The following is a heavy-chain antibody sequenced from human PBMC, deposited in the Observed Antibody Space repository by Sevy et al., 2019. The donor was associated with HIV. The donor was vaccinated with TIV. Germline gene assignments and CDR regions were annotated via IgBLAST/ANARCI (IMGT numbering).Heavy chain of an antibody. CDR1: GYTFTGYY. J-gene: IGHJ6*02. CDR3: ARPVLLWFGEDYGMDV. CDR2: INPNSGGT. D-gene: IGHD3-10*01. V-gene: IGHV1-2*06. Sequence: ASVKVSCKASGYTFTGYYMHWVRQAPGQGLEWMGRINPNSGGTNYAQKFQGRVTMTRDTSISTAYMELSRLRSDDTAVYYCARPVLLWFGEDYGMDVWGQGTTATVSS.